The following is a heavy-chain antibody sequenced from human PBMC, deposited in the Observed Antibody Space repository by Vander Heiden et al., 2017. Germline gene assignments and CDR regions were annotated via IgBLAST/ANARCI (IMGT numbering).Heavy chain of an antibody. Sequence: QVQLVESGGGVVQPGRCLRLSCAASGFSFSSYAMHWVRQAPGKGLEWVAVISYDGSNKYYADSVKGRFTISRDNSKNTLYLQMNSLRAEDTAVYYCARDESPYRGSSWYGGGDYWGQGTLVTVSS. CDR2: ISYDGSNK. V-gene: IGHV3-30-3*01. D-gene: IGHD6-13*01. CDR3: ARDESPYRGSSWYGGGDY. CDR1: GFSFSSYA. J-gene: IGHJ4*02.